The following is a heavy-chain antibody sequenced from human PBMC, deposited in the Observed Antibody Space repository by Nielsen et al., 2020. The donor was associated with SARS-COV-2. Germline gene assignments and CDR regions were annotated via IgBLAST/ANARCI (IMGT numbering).Heavy chain of an antibody. V-gene: IGHV3-7*03. CDR2: IKPDGSEK. Sequence: GGSLRLSCAASGFTFSSLWMSWVRQVPGKGLEWVADIKPDGSEKFYVDSVKGRFTISRDNAKNSMSLQMNSLRAEDTAVYYCAKDPHIAVAVVDVGMDVWGQGTTVTVSS. D-gene: IGHD6-19*01. CDR3: AKDPHIAVAVVDVGMDV. CDR1: GFTFSSLW. J-gene: IGHJ6*02.